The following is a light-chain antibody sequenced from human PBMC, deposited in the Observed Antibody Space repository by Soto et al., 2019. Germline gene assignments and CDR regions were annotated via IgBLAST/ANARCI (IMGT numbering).Light chain of an antibody. CDR1: SSDVGGYNR. CDR2: EVS. Sequence: QSVLTQPPSVSGSPGQSVTISCAGTSSDVGGYNRVSWYQQPPGTAPKLVISEVSNRPSGVPDRFSGSKSANTASLTISGLQAEDEADYYCSSYTGSSTWVFGTGTKDTVL. CDR3: SSYTGSSTWV. J-gene: IGLJ1*01. V-gene: IGLV2-18*02.